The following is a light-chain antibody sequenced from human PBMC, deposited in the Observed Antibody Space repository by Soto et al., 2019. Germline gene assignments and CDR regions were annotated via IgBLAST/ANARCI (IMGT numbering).Light chain of an antibody. Sequence: EIVLTQSPGTLSLSPGERATLSCRASQSVSSSYLAGYQQKPGQAPRLLIYGASSRATGIPDRFSGSGSGTDFTLTISRLEPEDFAVYYCQQYGSSPWTFGQGTKVAIK. CDR1: QSVSSSY. CDR3: QQYGSSPWT. V-gene: IGKV3-20*01. J-gene: IGKJ1*01. CDR2: GAS.